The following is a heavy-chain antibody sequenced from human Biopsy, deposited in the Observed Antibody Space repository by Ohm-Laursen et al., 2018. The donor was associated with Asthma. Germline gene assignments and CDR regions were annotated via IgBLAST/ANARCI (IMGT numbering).Heavy chain of an antibody. J-gene: IGHJ4*02. V-gene: IGHV4-39*01. CDR2: ISYTGSA. CDR1: GGSMSSSSYY. Sequence: SDTLSLTCAVSGGSMSSSSYYWGWIRQPPGKGLEWMGSISYTGSAYHNPSLKSRVTISVDPSKNHFSLKLSSVTAADTAVYYCARHWDWGSFIDYWGQGTPVTVSS. CDR3: ARHWDWGSFIDY. D-gene: IGHD7-27*01.